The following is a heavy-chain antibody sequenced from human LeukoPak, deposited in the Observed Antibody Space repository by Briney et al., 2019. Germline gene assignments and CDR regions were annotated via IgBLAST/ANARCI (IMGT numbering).Heavy chain of an antibody. J-gene: IGHJ4*02. Sequence: ASVKVSCKASGYTFTSYAISWVRQAPGQGLEWMGRINPNSGGTNYAQKFQGRVTMTRDTSISTAYMELSRLRSDDTAVYYCARGGVFLVDTAMVADYWGQGTLVTVSS. V-gene: IGHV1-2*06. CDR1: GYTFTSYA. CDR3: ARGGVFLVDTAMVADY. D-gene: IGHD5-18*01. CDR2: INPNSGGT.